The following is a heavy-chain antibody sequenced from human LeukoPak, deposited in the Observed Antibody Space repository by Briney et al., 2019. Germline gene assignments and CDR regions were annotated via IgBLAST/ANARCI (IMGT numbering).Heavy chain of an antibody. CDR3: ARRYGSGSSGTFDY. Sequence: SETLSLTCTVSGGSINSYYWSWIRQPPGKGLQWIGNIYYSGTTYYNPSLKSRVSISIDTSKNQFSLKLSSVTAADTAVYYCARRYGSGSSGTFDYWGQGTLVTVSS. J-gene: IGHJ4*02. CDR1: GGSINSYY. CDR2: IYYSGTT. D-gene: IGHD3-10*01. V-gene: IGHV4-59*01.